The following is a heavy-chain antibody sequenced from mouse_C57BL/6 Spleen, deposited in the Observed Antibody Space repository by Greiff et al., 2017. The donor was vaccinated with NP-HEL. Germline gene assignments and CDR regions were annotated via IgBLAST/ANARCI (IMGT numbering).Heavy chain of an antibody. Sequence: QVQLQQSGAELVMPGASVKLSCKASGYTFTSYWMHWVKQRPGQGLEWIGEIDPSDSYTNYNQKFKGKSTLTVDKSSSTAYMQLSSLTSEDSAVYYCARGLGWYFDVWGTGTTVTVSS. J-gene: IGHJ1*03. D-gene: IGHD3-1*01. CDR2: IDPSDSYT. CDR1: GYTFTSYW. CDR3: ARGLGWYFDV. V-gene: IGHV1-69*01.